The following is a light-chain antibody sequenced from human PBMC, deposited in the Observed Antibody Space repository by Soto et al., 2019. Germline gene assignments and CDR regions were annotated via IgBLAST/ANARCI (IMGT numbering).Light chain of an antibody. CDR2: GAS. CDR3: QQYGRSPPFT. V-gene: IGKV3-20*01. J-gene: IGKJ2*01. Sequence: ELVLTQSPGTLSLSPGESATLSCRASQSVSSSYLAWYQQKPGQAPRLLIYGASNRATGIPDRFSGSGSGTDFTLTISRLEPEDFAVYFCQQYGRSPPFTFGQGTKVEIK. CDR1: QSVSSSY.